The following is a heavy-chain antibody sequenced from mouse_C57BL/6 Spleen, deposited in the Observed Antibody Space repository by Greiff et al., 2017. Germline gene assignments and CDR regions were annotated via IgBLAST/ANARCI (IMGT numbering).Heavy chain of an antibody. CDR3: ARHGSSSAWFAY. V-gene: IGHV1-47*01. D-gene: IGHD1-1*01. CDR1: GYTFTTYP. Sequence: VPLQQSGAELVKPGASVQMSCKASGYTFTTYPLEWMKQNHGTSLEWIGNFHPYNDDTKYNEKFKGKATLTVEKSSSTVYLEVSRLTSDDSAVYYCARHGSSSAWFAYWGQGTLVTVSA. CDR2: FHPYNDDT. J-gene: IGHJ3*01.